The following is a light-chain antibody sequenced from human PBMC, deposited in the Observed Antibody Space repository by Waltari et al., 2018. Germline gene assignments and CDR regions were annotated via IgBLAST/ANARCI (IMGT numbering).Light chain of an antibody. CDR1: QTVFNRSNNRNS. Sequence: DIVMTQSPDSRAVALGERATISCKSSQTVFNRSNNRNSLAWYKQKSGQPPKLLIYWASSRESGVPDRFTGRGSGIDFSLTISSLQAEDVALYFCHQYYTLPYTFGQGTKLEI. CDR3: HQYYTLPYT. V-gene: IGKV4-1*01. J-gene: IGKJ2*01. CDR2: WAS.